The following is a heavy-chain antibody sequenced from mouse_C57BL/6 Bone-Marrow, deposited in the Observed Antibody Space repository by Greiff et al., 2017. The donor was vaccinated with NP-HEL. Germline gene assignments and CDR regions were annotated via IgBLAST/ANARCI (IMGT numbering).Heavy chain of an antibody. V-gene: IGHV1-69*01. Sequence: VQLQQPGAELVMPGASVKLSCKASGYTFTSYWMHWVKQRPGQGLEWIGEIDPSDSYTNYNQKFKGKSTLTVDKSSSTAYMQLSSLTSEDSAVYYCARSGGYDGYYWFAYWGQGTLVTVSA. CDR2: IDPSDSYT. J-gene: IGHJ3*01. D-gene: IGHD2-3*01. CDR1: GYTFTSYW. CDR3: ARSGGYDGYYWFAY.